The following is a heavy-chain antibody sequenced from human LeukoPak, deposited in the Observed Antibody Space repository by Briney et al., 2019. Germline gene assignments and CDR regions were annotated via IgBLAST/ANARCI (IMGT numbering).Heavy chain of an antibody. CDR2: ISASGP. J-gene: IGHJ4*02. CDR3: AKEGYYGSGIDY. D-gene: IGHD3-10*01. CDR1: GFTFSRLA. V-gene: IGHV3-23*01. Sequence: GGCLRLSCAASGFTFSRLAMTWVRQAPGKGLEWVSTISASGPYYADAVRGRFTISRDNSRNTLYLQMNSLRAEDTAVYYCAKEGYYGSGIDYWGQGTLVTVSS.